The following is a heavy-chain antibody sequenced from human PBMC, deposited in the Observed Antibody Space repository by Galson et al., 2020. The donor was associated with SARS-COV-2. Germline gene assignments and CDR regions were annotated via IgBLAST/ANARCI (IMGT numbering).Heavy chain of an antibody. D-gene: IGHD2-8*01. Sequence: ETSETLSLTCTVSGGSISSSSYYWGWIRQPPGKGLEWIGSIYYSGSTYYNPSLKSRVTISVDTSKNQFSLKLSSVTAADTAVYYCARHVGTDSVLRVYATKNWFDPWGQGTLVTVSS. J-gene: IGHJ5*02. V-gene: IGHV4-39*01. CDR1: GGSISSSSYY. CDR2: IYYSGST. CDR3: ARHVGTDSVLRVYATKNWFDP.